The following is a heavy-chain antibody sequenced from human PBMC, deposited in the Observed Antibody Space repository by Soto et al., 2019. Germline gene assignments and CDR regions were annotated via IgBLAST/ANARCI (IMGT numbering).Heavy chain of an antibody. V-gene: IGHV3-48*02. D-gene: IGHD6-6*01. Sequence: EVQLVASGGGLVQPGGSLRLSCAASGFTFSSYSMNWVRQAPGKGLEWVSYISSSSSTIYYADSVNGRFTISSGNAKNSLYLQMHSLRDGDPALYYCARPEYSRLSYGMDVWGQGTTVTVSS. CDR2: ISSSSSTI. J-gene: IGHJ6*02. CDR3: ARPEYSRLSYGMDV. CDR1: GFTFSSYS.